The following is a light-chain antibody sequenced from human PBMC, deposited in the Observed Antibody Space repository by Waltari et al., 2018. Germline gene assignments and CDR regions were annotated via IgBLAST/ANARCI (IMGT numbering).Light chain of an antibody. V-gene: IGKV3-11*01. CDR1: QSVSIN. J-gene: IGKJ4*01. Sequence: EIVLTQSPATLSLSPGQRATLSCRASQSVSINLGWYQQKLGQPPSLRIYDTFNRATGIPDRFSASGFGTDFTLTISSLEPEDFAVYFCQQTSSWPLTFGGGTKVEIK. CDR2: DTF. CDR3: QQTSSWPLT.